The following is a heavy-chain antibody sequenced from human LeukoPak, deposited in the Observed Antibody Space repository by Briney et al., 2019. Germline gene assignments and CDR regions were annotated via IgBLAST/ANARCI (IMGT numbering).Heavy chain of an antibody. CDR2: ISYDGSNK. V-gene: IGHV3-30*18. J-gene: IGHJ4*02. Sequence: GGSLRLSCAASGFTFSSCGMHWVRQAPGKGLEWVAVISYDGSNKYYADSVKGRFTISRDNSKNTLYLQMNSLRAEDTAVYYCAKDPVDYWGQGTLVTVSS. CDR3: AKDPVDY. CDR1: GFTFSSCG.